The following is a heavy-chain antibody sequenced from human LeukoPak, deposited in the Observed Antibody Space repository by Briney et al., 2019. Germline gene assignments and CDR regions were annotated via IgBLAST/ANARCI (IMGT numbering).Heavy chain of an antibody. CDR3: ARGPRAAADDY. V-gene: IGHV1-3*01. CDR2: INAGNGNT. D-gene: IGHD6-13*01. CDR1: GYTFINYA. Sequence: ASVKVSCKASGYTFINYAINWGRQAPGQRPEWIGWINAGNGNTKYSQKFQGRVTITRDTSASTAYRELSWLTSEDTGIYYCARGPRAAADDYWGQGTLVTVSS. J-gene: IGHJ4*02.